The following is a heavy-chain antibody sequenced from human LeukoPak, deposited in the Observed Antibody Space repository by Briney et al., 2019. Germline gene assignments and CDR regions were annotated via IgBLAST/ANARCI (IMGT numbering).Heavy chain of an antibody. CDR3: AREVATYYYGSGSGAFDI. Sequence: SVTVSCKASGGTFSSYAISWVRQAPGQGGEWMGRIIPILGIANYAQKFQGRVTITADKSTSTAYMELSSLRSEDTAVYYCAREVATYYYGSGSGAFDIWGQGTMVTVSS. V-gene: IGHV1-69*04. CDR2: IIPILGIA. CDR1: GGTFSSYA. J-gene: IGHJ3*02. D-gene: IGHD3-10*01.